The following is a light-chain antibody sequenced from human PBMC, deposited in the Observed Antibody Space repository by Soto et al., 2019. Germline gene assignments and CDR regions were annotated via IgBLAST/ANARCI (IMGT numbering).Light chain of an antibody. CDR2: DAS. CDR1: QTVSSY. Sequence: IVLTQSPATLSLWPGETAILSCRASQTVSSYLSWYQHKPGQAPRLLIYDASQRDPGIPARFSGSGSGTDFTHTISCLEPEDFAVYYCQQRSTSITFAQGTRLE. CDR3: QQRSTSIT. J-gene: IGKJ5*01. V-gene: IGKV3-11*01.